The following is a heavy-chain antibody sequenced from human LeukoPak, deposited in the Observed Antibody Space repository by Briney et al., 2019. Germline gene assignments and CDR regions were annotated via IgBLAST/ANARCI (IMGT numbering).Heavy chain of an antibody. CDR1: GYSFTTYW. CDR3: ARLNYYGSGSYSHDY. J-gene: IGHJ4*02. D-gene: IGHD3-10*01. Sequence: GESLKISCKGSGYSFTTYWIGWVRQMPGKGLEWMGRIDPSDSYTKYSPSFQGLVTLSADKSISTAYLQWSSLVASDTAMYYCARLNYYGSGSYSHDYWGQGTLVTVSS. V-gene: IGHV5-10-1*01. CDR2: IDPSDSYT.